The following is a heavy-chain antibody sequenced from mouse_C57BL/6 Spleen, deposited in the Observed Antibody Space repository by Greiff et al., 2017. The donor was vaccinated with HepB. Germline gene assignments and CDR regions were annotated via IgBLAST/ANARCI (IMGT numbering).Heavy chain of an antibody. CDR2: INPSTGGT. V-gene: IGHV1-42*01. D-gene: IGHD2-2*01. Sequence: EVQLQQSGPELVKPGASVKISCKASGYSFTGYYMNWVKQSPEKSLEWIGEINPSTGGTTYNQKFKAKATLTVDKSSSTAYMQLKSLTSEDSAVYYCARSKGSTMVTTPWFAYWGQGTLVTVSA. J-gene: IGHJ3*01. CDR3: ARSKGSTMVTTPWFAY. CDR1: GYSFTGYY.